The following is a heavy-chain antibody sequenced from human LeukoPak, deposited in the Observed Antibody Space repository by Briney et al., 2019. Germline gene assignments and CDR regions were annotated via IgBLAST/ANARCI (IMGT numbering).Heavy chain of an antibody. J-gene: IGHJ1*01. D-gene: IGHD3-22*01. CDR3: ATASPSYYDSSGSHGGYFQH. V-gene: IGHV1-24*01. Sequence: ASVKVSCKVSGYTLTELSMHWVRQAPGKGLEWMGGFDPEDGETIYAQKFQGRVTMTEDTSTDTAYMELSSLRSEDTAAYYCATASPSYYDSSGSHGGYFQHWGQGTLVTVSS. CDR2: FDPEDGET. CDR1: GYTLTELS.